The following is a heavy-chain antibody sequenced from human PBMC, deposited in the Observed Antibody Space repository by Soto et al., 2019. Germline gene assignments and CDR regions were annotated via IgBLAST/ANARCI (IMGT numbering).Heavy chain of an antibody. Sequence: QVQLVESGGGAVRPGRSLRLSCAASGFTFSNSGMHWVRQAPGKGLEWVAVIWHDGTDKYYADSVKGRFTISRDNSKNTLYLQMNSLRAEDTAVYYCARDLGRDNGMDVWSQGTTVTVSS. V-gene: IGHV3-33*01. CDR1: GFTFSNSG. CDR3: ARDLGRDNGMDV. D-gene: IGHD3-16*01. CDR2: IWHDGTDK. J-gene: IGHJ6*02.